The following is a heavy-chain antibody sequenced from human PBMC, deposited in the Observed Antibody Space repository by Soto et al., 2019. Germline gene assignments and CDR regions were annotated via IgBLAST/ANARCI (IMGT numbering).Heavy chain of an antibody. V-gene: IGHV3-30-3*01. Sequence: PGGSLRLSCAASGFTFSSYAMHWVRQAPGKGLEWVAVISYDGSNKYYADSVKGRFTISRDNSKNTLYLQMNSLRAEDTAVYYCAREFVMGSGYSRHWGQGTLVTVSS. D-gene: IGHD3-22*01. J-gene: IGHJ4*02. CDR3: AREFVMGSGYSRH. CDR2: ISYDGSNK. CDR1: GFTFSSYA.